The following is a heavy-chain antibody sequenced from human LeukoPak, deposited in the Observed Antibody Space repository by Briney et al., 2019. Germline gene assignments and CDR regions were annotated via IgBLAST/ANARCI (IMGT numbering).Heavy chain of an antibody. Sequence: GRSLRLSCVASGFIFSRYGMHWVRQAPGKGLEWVAIISNDGSETYYVDSVKGRLTISRDNSKNMLYLQMNSLRTEDTAVYYCAKSWDTVTRGRTYFDYWGQGTLVTASS. V-gene: IGHV3-30*18. J-gene: IGHJ4*02. CDR3: AKSWDTVTRGRTYFDY. D-gene: IGHD4-17*01. CDR2: ISNDGSET. CDR1: GFIFSRYG.